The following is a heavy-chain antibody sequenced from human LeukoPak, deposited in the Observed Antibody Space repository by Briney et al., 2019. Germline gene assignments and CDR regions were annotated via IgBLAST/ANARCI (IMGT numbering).Heavy chain of an antibody. CDR3: ARVRDGYNLGAFDI. Sequence: GGSLRLSCAASGFTFSSYSMNWVRQAPGKGLEWVSSISSSSSYIYYADSVKGRFTISRDNAKNSLYLQMNSLRAEDTAVYYCARVRDGYNLGAFDIWGQGTMVTVSS. V-gene: IGHV3-21*01. J-gene: IGHJ3*02. CDR2: ISSSSSYI. CDR1: GFTFSSYS. D-gene: IGHD5-24*01.